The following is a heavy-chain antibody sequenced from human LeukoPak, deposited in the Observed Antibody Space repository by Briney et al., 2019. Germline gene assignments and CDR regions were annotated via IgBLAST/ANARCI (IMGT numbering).Heavy chain of an antibody. CDR3: ARGESYSSGWYPGY. CDR1: GFTFSSNS. J-gene: IGHJ4*02. V-gene: IGHV3-21*01. CDR2: ISSSSSYI. D-gene: IGHD6-19*01. Sequence: GGSLRLSCAASGFTFSSNSMNWVRQAPGKGLEWVSSISSSSSYIYYADSVKGRFTISRDNAKNSLYLQMNSLRAEDTAVYYCARGESYSSGWYPGYWGQGTLVTVSS.